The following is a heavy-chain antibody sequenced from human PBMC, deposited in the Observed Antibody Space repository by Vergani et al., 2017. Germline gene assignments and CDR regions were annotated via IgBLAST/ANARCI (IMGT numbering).Heavy chain of an antibody. V-gene: IGHV3-48*02. CDR1: GFTFSSYS. D-gene: IGHD5-24*01. CDR2: ISSSSSTI. Sequence: EVQLVESGGGLVQPGGSRRLSCAASGFTFSSYSMNWVRQAPGQGLEWVSYISSSSSTIYYADSVKGRFTISRDNAKNSLYLQMNSLRDEDTAVYSCARDRRDGYKRGYWFDPWGQGTLVTVSS. CDR3: ARDRRDGYKRGYWFDP. J-gene: IGHJ5*02.